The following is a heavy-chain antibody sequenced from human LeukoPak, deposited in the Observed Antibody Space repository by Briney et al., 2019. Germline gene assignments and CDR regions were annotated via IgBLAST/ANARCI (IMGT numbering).Heavy chain of an antibody. CDR2: VNLENGET. CDR3: ATGTPAGIRGLGV. D-gene: IGHD2-2*02. CDR1: GDSLSDLS. J-gene: IGHJ6*02. Sequence: ASVKVSCKVSGDSLSDLSMHWVRRTPREGLELMGGVNLENGETIYAQKFQGRVTMTADTSTDTVYMELSSLRSEDTAVYYCATGTPAGIRGLGVWGQGTTVTVSS. V-gene: IGHV1-24*01.